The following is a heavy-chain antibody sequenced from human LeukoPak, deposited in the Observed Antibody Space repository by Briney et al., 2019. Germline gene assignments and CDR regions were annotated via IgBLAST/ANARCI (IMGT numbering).Heavy chain of an antibody. J-gene: IGHJ4*02. Sequence: ASVKVSCKASGYTFPSYFMHWVRQAPGQGLEWMGIINPTGGSTTYAQKFQGRVTMTRDTSTSTVYMELSSLRSDDTAVYYCARGAGLDYWGQGTLVTVSS. D-gene: IGHD6-19*01. CDR3: ARGAGLDY. CDR1: GYTFPSYF. CDR2: INPTGGST. V-gene: IGHV1-46*01.